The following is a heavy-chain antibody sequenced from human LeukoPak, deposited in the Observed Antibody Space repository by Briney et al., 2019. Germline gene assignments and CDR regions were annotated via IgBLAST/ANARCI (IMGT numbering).Heavy chain of an antibody. V-gene: IGHV3-15*01. CDR3: MSDLDN. Sequence: GGSLRLSCATSGFTFSDAWMTWVRQAQGKGLEWVGRIKTKGEGGTVDYAAPVKGRFTISRDDSKNTFYLQMNSLKTEGTAMYYCMSDLDNWGQGTPVTVSS. CDR1: GFTFSDAW. CDR2: IKTKGEGGTV. J-gene: IGHJ4*02.